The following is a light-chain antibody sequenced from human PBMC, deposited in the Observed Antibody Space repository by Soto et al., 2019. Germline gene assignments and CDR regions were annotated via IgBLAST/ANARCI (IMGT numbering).Light chain of an antibody. CDR2: GAS. J-gene: IGKJ1*01. Sequence: EIVLTQSPGTLSLSPGEIATLSCSASQSIYNNYLAWYQQKPGQAPRLLIYGASTRATGIPARFSGSWSGTDFTLTINGLEPEDSAVYYCQQRGNWPPTWTFGQGTKVDIK. V-gene: IGKV3D-20*02. CDR3: QQRGNWPPTWT. CDR1: QSIYNNY.